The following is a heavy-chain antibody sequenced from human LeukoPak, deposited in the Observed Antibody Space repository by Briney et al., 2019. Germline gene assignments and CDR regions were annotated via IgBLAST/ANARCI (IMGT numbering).Heavy chain of an antibody. J-gene: IGHJ4*02. Sequence: ASVKVSCKTSGYTFTNNYLHWVRQAPGQGLEWMGIINPSDGTTDYAQKFQGRLTMTRDIATSTVYMDLNSLRSEDTAVYYCARRAGEYSHPYDYWGQGTLVTVSS. CDR2: INPSDGTT. D-gene: IGHD4-17*01. CDR1: GYTFTNNY. V-gene: IGHV1-46*01. CDR3: ARRAGEYSHPYDY.